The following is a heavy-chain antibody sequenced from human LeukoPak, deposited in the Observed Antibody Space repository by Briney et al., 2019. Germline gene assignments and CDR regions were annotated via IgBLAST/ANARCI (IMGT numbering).Heavy chain of an antibody. CDR2: IIASGGRT. CDR3: ARDPNGDYIGTFDI. Sequence: SGGSLRLSCATSQFKFNNFALTWVRQAPGKGLEWVSSIIASGGRTQYADSVQGRFTISRDNSKNTLYLQMNSLRAEDTAVYYCARDPNGDYIGTFDIWGXGTMVTVSS. V-gene: IGHV3-23*01. CDR1: QFKFNNFA. J-gene: IGHJ3*02. D-gene: IGHD4-17*01.